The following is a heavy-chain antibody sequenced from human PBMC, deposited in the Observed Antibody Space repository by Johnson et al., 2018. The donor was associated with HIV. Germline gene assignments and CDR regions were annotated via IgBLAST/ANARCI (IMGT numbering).Heavy chain of an antibody. CDR3: ARSTVGATTGGAFDI. CDR2: ISDDGRNK. D-gene: IGHD1-26*01. V-gene: IGHV3-30*04. J-gene: IGHJ3*02. Sequence: QVQLVESGGGVVQPGRSLRLSCAASGFTFSSYAMHWVRQAPGKGLEWVSIISDDGRNKYYADSVKGRFTISRDNSNNSLYLQMNSLRAEDTALYYCARSTVGATTGGAFDIWGQGTMVTVSS. CDR1: GFTFSSYA.